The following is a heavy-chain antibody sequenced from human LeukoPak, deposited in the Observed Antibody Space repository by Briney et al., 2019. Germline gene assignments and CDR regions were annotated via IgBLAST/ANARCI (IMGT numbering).Heavy chain of an antibody. CDR1: GGSISSSSYY. Sequence: PSETLSLTCTVSGGSISSSSYYWGWIRQPPHKGLEWIGEIHHSGSSNYNPSLESRVIISLDGSKNLLSLELSSVTAADTAVYYCVRHSGWYFGYWGQGALVTVSS. CDR2: IHHSGSS. J-gene: IGHJ4*02. V-gene: IGHV4-39*07. D-gene: IGHD6-19*01. CDR3: VRHSGWYFGY.